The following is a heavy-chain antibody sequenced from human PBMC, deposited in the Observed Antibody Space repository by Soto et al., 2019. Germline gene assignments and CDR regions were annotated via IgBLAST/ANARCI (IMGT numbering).Heavy chain of an antibody. J-gene: IGHJ4*02. CDR1: GITFGSRA. V-gene: IGHV3-23*01. CDR3: AKDKPAAGSQWLVPI. Sequence: GGSLRLSCVASGITFGSRAMSWVRQAPGEWLEWVSTTTDTGGDTKYADSVRGRFTISRDNSKNTLYLQMSSLRAEDSAVYYCAKDKPAAGSQWLVPIWGRGXLVTVYS. CDR2: TTDTGGDT. D-gene: IGHD6-19*01.